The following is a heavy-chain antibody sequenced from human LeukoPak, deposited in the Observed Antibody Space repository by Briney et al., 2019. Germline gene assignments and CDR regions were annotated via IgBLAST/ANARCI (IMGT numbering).Heavy chain of an antibody. D-gene: IGHD3-10*02. CDR1: GYTFTSYG. J-gene: IGHJ3*02. CDR3: ARAGRMLPDAFDI. CDR2: ISAYNGNT. Sequence: ASVKVSCKASGYTFTSYGISWVRQAPGQGLEWMGWISAYNGNTNYAQKLQGRVTMTTDTSTSTAYVELRSLRSDDTAVYYCARAGRMLPDAFDIWGQGTMVTVSS. V-gene: IGHV1-18*01.